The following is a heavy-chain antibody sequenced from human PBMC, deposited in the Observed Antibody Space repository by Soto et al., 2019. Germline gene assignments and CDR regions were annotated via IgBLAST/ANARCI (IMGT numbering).Heavy chain of an antibody. V-gene: IGHV3-48*03. D-gene: IGHD6-13*01. CDR1: GFSFSYYE. J-gene: IGHJ4*02. Sequence: EVQLVESGGGLVQPGGSLRLSCAASGFSFSYYEMNWVRQAAGKGLEWVAYINSGGSTIHYADSVRGRFTISRDNAKNSLFLQMNSLRAEDTALYYCARDRAAGGYWGQGTLVTVSS. CDR3: ARDRAAGGY. CDR2: INSGGSTI.